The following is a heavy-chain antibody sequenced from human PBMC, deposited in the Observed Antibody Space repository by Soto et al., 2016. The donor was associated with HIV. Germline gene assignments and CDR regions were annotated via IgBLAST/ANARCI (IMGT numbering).Heavy chain of an antibody. CDR2: INPNRGAT. V-gene: IGHV1-2*02. J-gene: IGHJ4*02. CDR1: GYTFSDYY. Sequence: QVQLVQSGAEVKKPGASVKVSCKASGYTFSDYYIHWVRQAPGQGPEWMGWINPNRGATSYAQKFQDRVTMTRDTSISTAFMELSRVRSDDTAVYYCARVHITMVEGIDYWGQGTLVTVSS. CDR3: ARVHITMVEGIDY. D-gene: IGHD3-10*01.